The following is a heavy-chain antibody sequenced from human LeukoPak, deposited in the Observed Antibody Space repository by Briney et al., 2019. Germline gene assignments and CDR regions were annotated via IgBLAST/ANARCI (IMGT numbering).Heavy chain of an antibody. Sequence: GGSLRLSWAAAGFTCDDYAMRWVRQAPGKGLEWVSGISWNSGSIGYADSVKGRFTISRDNAKNSLYLQMNSLRAEDTALYYCAKVSAAMSSSSVYGMDVWGQGTTVTVSS. CDR2: ISWNSGSI. J-gene: IGHJ6*02. D-gene: IGHD6-6*01. CDR1: GFTCDDYA. V-gene: IGHV3-9*01. CDR3: AKVSAAMSSSSVYGMDV.